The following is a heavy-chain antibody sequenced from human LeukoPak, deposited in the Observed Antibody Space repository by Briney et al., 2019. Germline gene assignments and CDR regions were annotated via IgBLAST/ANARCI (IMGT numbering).Heavy chain of an antibody. J-gene: IGHJ4*02. CDR3: ARGYYQQPQFFHY. CDR1: GGTFSSYA. Sequence: ASVKVSCKASGGTFSSYAISWVRQAPGQGLEWMGGIIPIFGTANYAQKFQGRVTITADESTSTAYMELSSLRSEDTAVYYCARGYYQQPQFFHYWGQGTLVTVSS. CDR2: IIPIFGTA. D-gene: IGHD6-13*01. V-gene: IGHV1-69*13.